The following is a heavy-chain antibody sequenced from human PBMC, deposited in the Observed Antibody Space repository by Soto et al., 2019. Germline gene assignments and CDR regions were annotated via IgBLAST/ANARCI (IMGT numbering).Heavy chain of an antibody. CDR1: GFTFSTYS. CDR2: ISSSGSSI. D-gene: IGHD1-1*01. V-gene: IGHV3-48*04. J-gene: IGHJ4*02. Sequence: GGSLRLSCAASGFTFSTYSMNWVRQAPGKGLEWLSYISSSGSSIYYADSVEGRFTISRDNAKNSLFLQMNSLRADDTAVYYCAREAEMATTYSPRHFDLWGQGTPVTVSS. CDR3: AREAEMATTYSPRHFDL.